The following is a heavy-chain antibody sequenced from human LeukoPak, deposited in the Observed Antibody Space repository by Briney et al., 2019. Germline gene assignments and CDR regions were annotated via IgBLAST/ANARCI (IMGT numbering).Heavy chain of an antibody. CDR3: ARVRKDDYDFWSGYSYYMDV. CDR1: GGSISSYY. CDR2: IYTSGST. Sequence: SETLSLTCTASGGSISSYYWSWIRQPAGKGLEWIGRIYTSGSTNYNPSLKSRVTMSVDTSKNQFSLKLSSVTAADTAVYYCARVRKDDYDFWSGYSYYMDVWGKGTTVTVSS. V-gene: IGHV4-4*07. D-gene: IGHD3-3*01. J-gene: IGHJ6*03.